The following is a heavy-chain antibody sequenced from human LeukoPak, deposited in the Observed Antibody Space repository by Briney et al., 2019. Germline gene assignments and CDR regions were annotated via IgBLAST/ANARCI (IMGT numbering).Heavy chain of an antibody. CDR1: GFTFSSYA. V-gene: IGHV3-30-3*02. Sequence: GGSLRLSCAASGFTFSSYAMHWVRQAPGKGLEWVAVISYDGSNKYYADSVKGRFTISRDNSKNTLYLQMNSLRAEDTAVYYCAKSSDWFHTRNQYFQHWGQGTLVTVAS. CDR3: AKSSDWFHTRNQYFQH. J-gene: IGHJ1*01. D-gene: IGHD3-9*01. CDR2: ISYDGSNK.